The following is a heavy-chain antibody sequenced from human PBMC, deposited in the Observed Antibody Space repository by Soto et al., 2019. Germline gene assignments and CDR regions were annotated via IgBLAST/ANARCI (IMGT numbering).Heavy chain of an antibody. Sequence: SETLSLTCTVSGGSISSGDYYWSWIRQPPGKGLEWIGYIYYSGSTYYNPSLKSRVTISVDTSKNQFSLKLSSVTAADTAVYYCAREIVVVPAATDYWGQGTLVTVS. CDR1: GGSISSGDYY. CDR3: AREIVVVPAATDY. D-gene: IGHD2-2*01. J-gene: IGHJ4*02. V-gene: IGHV4-30-4*01. CDR2: IYYSGST.